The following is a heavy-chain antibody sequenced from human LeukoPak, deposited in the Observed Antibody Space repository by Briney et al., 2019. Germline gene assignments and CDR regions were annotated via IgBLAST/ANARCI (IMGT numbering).Heavy chain of an antibody. V-gene: IGHV3-43D*04. J-gene: IGHJ6*04. CDR2: VSWDGGGT. CDR1: GFTFDDYA. CDR3: AKAASPKSRRYGMDV. Sequence: GGSLRLSCAASGFTFDDYAMHCVRQAPGKGLGWVSLVSWDGGGTYYADYVKGRLHIYRDNSKNSLSLQINSLSAEDPALYYCAKAASPKSRRYGMDVWGKGTTVTVSS.